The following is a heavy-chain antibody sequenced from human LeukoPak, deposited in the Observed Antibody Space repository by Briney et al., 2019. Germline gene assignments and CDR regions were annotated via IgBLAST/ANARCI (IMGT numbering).Heavy chain of an antibody. D-gene: IGHD3-3*01. Sequence: SETLSLTCTVSGGSISSYYWSWIRQPAGKGLEWIGRIYSSGSTNYNPSLKSRVTMSVDTSKNQFSLKLSAVTAADTAVYYCARVETSVLRFLEWLPRDYYYMDVWGKGTTVTVSS. V-gene: IGHV4-4*07. CDR1: GGSISSYY. CDR2: IYSSGST. J-gene: IGHJ6*03. CDR3: ARVETSVLRFLEWLPRDYYYMDV.